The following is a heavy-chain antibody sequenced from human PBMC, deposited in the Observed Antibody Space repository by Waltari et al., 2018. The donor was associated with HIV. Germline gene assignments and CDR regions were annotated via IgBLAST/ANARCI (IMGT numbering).Heavy chain of an antibody. V-gene: IGHV3-15*01. CDR1: GFDFKKYW. J-gene: IGHJ4*02. D-gene: IGHD3-22*01. Sequence: EVQLVESGGGLVKPGESLRVSCAASGFDFKKYWMSWFRQAQGKGREWVGRIKSKQRGGTVDYAAPVKGRFTISRDDSKNMMYLQMDSRESEDTAVYYCTTGSSGAEDYWGQGTLVTVSS. CDR2: IKSKQRGGTV. CDR3: TTGSSGAEDY.